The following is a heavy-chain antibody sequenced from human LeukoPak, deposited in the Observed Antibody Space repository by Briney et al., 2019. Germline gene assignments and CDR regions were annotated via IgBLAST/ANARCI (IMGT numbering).Heavy chain of an antibody. V-gene: IGHV4-39*01. Sequence: PSETLSLTCTVSGGSISSSSYYWGWIRQPPGKGLEWIGSIYYSGSTYYNPSLKSRVTISVDTSKTQFSLKLSSVTAADTAVYYCARRYYGSGSPVAADYNWFDPWGQGTLVTVSS. CDR2: IYYSGST. J-gene: IGHJ5*02. CDR3: ARRYYGSGSPVAADYNWFDP. CDR1: GGSISSSSYY. D-gene: IGHD3-10*01.